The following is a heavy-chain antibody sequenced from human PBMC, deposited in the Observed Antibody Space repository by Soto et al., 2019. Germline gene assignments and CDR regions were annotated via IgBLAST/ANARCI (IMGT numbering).Heavy chain of an antibody. CDR3: ARFRGDAFDI. Sequence: EVQLVESGGGLVQPGGSLRLSCAVSRFTFSDYWMHWVRQAPGMGLVWVSNIRPDGTIPDYADSVKGRLAISRDNAKSTLFLQINSLRPEDTAVYYCARFRGDAFDIWGQGTMVTVSS. J-gene: IGHJ3*02. CDR1: RFTFSDYW. D-gene: IGHD3-10*01. CDR2: IRPDGTIP. V-gene: IGHV3-74*01.